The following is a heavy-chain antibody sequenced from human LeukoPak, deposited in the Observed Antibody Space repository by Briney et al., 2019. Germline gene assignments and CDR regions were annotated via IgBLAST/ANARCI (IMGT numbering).Heavy chain of an antibody. CDR1: GGSISSYY. J-gene: IGHJ3*02. CDR2: IYYSGST. Sequence: PSETLSLTCTVSGGSISSYYWSWIRQPPGKGLEWIGYIYYSGSTNYNPSLKSRVTISVDTSKNQFSLKLSSVTAADTAVYYCARATRYDILTGYFLDDAFDIWGQGTMVTVSS. CDR3: ARATRYDILTGYFLDDAFDI. V-gene: IGHV4-59*01. D-gene: IGHD3-9*01.